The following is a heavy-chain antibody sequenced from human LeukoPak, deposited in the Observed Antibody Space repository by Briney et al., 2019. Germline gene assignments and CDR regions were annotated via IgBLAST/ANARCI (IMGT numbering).Heavy chain of an antibody. CDR1: GFTFSNSA. J-gene: IGHJ4*02. Sequence: GGSLRLSCAASGFTFSNSALSWVRQAPGKGLEWVSDISGSGGSTYYADSVKGRFTISRDNSKNTLYLQMNSLKTEDTAVYYCTSLDSGSPLGYWGQGTLVTVSS. D-gene: IGHD1-26*01. CDR3: TSLDSGSPLGY. CDR2: ISGSGGST. V-gene: IGHV3-23*01.